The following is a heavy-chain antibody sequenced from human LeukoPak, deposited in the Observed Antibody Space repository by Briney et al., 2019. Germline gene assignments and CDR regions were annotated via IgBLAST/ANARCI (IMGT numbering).Heavy chain of an antibody. CDR3: AKQPIAAAGTYYFDY. CDR1: GFAFSSHA. CDR2: VWYDGNNK. V-gene: IGHV3-33*08. Sequence: GGSLRLSCAASGFAFSSHAMCWVRQAPGKGLEWVALVWYDGNNKYYADSVKGRFTISRDNSKNTLYLQMNSLRAEDTAVYYCAKQPIAAAGTYYFDYWGQGTLVTVSS. D-gene: IGHD6-13*01. J-gene: IGHJ4*02.